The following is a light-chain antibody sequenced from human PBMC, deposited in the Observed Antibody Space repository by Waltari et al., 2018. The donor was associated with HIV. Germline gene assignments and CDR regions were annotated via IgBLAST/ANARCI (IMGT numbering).Light chain of an antibody. CDR3: GTWDSSLGGWV. Sequence: QSVLTQPPSVSAAPGQKVTISCSGSSSNIWRNYVSWYQHLPGAAPKLLLYDTTERPSGIPDRFSGSKSGTSATLGITGLQTGDEADYYCGTWDSSLGGWVFGGGTKLAVL. CDR2: DTT. V-gene: IGLV1-51*01. CDR1: SSNIWRNY. J-gene: IGLJ3*02.